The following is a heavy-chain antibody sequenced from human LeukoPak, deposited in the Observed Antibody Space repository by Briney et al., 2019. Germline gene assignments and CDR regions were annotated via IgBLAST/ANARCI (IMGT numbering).Heavy chain of an antibody. CDR2: IWYDGSNK. CDR1: GFTFSSYG. D-gene: IGHD6-13*01. J-gene: IGHJ4*02. Sequence: GGSLRLSCAASGFTFSSYGMHWVRQAPGKGLEWVAAIWYDGSNKYYADSVKGRFTISRDNSKNTLYLQMNSLRAEDTAVYYCARGIAAAGLDYWGQGTLVTVSS. V-gene: IGHV3-33*01. CDR3: ARGIAAAGLDY.